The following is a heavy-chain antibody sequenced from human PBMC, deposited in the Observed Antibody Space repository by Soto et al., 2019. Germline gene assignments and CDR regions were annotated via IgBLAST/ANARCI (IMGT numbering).Heavy chain of an antibody. CDR3: EREGDYDYVWGSYRPLPDPRDYYYGMDV. D-gene: IGHD3-16*02. CDR1: GGTFSSYT. Sequence: QVQLVQSGAEVKKPGSSVKVSCKASGGTFSSYTISWVRQAPGQGLEWMGRIIPILGIANYAQKFQGRVTITXXXSTSTAYMELXXLXAXXTAVYYCEREGDYDYVWGSYRPLPDPRDYYYGMDVWGQGTTVTVSS. CDR2: IIPILGIA. J-gene: IGHJ6*02. V-gene: IGHV1-69*08.